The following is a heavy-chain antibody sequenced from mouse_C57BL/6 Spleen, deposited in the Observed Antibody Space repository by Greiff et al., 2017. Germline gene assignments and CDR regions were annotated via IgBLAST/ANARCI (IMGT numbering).Heavy chain of an antibody. V-gene: IGHV2-2*01. D-gene: IGHD1-1*01. J-gene: IGHJ4*01. CDR3: ASVITTVVAPYYAMDY. Sequence: VKLKESGPGLVQPSQSLSITCTVSGFSLTSYGVHWVRQSPGKGLEWLGVIWSGGSTDYNAAFISRLSISKDNSKSQVFFKMNSLQADDTAIYYCASVITTVVAPYYAMDYWGQGTSVTVSS. CDR1: GFSLTSYG. CDR2: IWSGGST.